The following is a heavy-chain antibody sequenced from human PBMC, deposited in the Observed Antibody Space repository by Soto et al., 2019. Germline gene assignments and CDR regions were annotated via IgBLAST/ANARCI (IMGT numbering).Heavy chain of an antibody. CDR2: IWYDESNK. CDR3: ARDRMWEQIPPDGCEI. V-gene: IGHV3-33*01. CDR1: GFTFSSYG. J-gene: IGHJ3*02. D-gene: IGHD1-26*01. Sequence: GGSLRLSCAASGFTFSSYGIHWVRQTPGKGLEWVAIIWYDESNKFYAESVEGRFSISRDNSKNMVYLQMDSLRVEDTAVYYCARDRMWEQIPPDGCEIWGQETMVTVSS.